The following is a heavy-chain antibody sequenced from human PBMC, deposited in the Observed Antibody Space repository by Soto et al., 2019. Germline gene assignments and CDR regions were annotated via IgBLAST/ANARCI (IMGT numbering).Heavy chain of an antibody. V-gene: IGHV3-30*18. D-gene: IGHD6-19*01. Sequence: QVQLVESGGGVVQPGGSLRLSCAASGFSFISYAIHWVRQAPGKGLEWGGVISYDGSSTFYADSVRGRFTISRDNSKHTLDLQMNSLRAEDTAIYYCAKDLGSSGFAYYHYYGMDVWGQGTTVTVSS. J-gene: IGHJ6*02. CDR2: ISYDGSST. CDR3: AKDLGSSGFAYYHYYGMDV. CDR1: GFSFISYA.